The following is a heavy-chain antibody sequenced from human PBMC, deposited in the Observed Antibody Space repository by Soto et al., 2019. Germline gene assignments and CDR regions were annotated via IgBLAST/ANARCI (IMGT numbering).Heavy chain of an antibody. V-gene: IGHV3-30*03. Sequence: QVQLVASGGGVVQPGGSLRLSCAASGFSFSYYAMHWVRQAPGKGLEWVAVIAYDASKKYYADSVKGRFTISRDNSKNTLYLQMNSLRDEDTAVYYCASPYCSGGSCYLTEYFQQWGQGTLFTVSS. D-gene: IGHD2-15*01. CDR1: GFSFSYYA. CDR3: ASPYCSGGSCYLTEYFQQ. CDR2: IAYDASKK. J-gene: IGHJ1*01.